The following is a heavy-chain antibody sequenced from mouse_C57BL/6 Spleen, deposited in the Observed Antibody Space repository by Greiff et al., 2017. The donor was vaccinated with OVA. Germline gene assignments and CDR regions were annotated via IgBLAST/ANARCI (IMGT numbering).Heavy chain of an antibody. CDR2: ISNGGGST. D-gene: IGHD1-1*01. J-gene: IGHJ2*01. Sequence: DVMLVESGGGLVQPGGSLKLSCAASGFTFSDYYMYWVRQTPEKRLEWVAYISNGGGSTYYPDTVKGRFTISRDNAKNTLYLQMSRLKSEDTAMYYCARSLRYYYGSSHYFDYWGQGTTLTVSS. CDR3: ARSLRYYYGSSHYFDY. V-gene: IGHV5-12*01. CDR1: GFTFSDYY.